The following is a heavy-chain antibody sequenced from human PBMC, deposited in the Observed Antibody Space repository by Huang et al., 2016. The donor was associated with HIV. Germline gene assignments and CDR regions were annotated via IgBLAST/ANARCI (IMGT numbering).Heavy chain of an antibody. J-gene: IGHJ4*02. V-gene: IGHV3-7*01. CDR1: GFTFRSYW. Sequence: EVHLVESGGGLVRPGRSLRLLCAASGFTFRSYWMNWVRQAQGRGLGWVANINLDGSERFYVDSVRGRFTISRDNANNSVSLQLNSLKAEDTGVYYCARGFQAKPGDYWGQGTLVTVSS. CDR2: INLDGSER. CDR3: ARGFQAKPGDY.